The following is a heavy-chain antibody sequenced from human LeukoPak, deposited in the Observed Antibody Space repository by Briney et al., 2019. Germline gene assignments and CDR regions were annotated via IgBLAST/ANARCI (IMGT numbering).Heavy chain of an antibody. V-gene: IGHV3-7*01. CDR1: GFTPCNYW. Sequence: VGALRLSCAASGFTPCNYWMSWVREAPGKGLEWVANIKQDGSEKYYVDSVKGRFTISRDNAKNSLYLQMSSLRVDDTAVYYCARDRGRGFDLWGQGTLVTVSS. CDR3: ARDRGRGFDL. J-gene: IGHJ5*02. CDR2: IKQDGSEK.